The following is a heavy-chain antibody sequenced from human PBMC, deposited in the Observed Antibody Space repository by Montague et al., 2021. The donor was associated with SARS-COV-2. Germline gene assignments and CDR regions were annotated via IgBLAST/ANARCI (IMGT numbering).Heavy chain of an antibody. D-gene: IGHD3-16*01. Sequence: SETLSLTCTVSGGSIYSYYWSWVRQPPGKGLEWIGHVSHKGRTNYNPSLKSRVTISVDTSNNYFSLRPSSVTAADTAVYYCVRDTQYYDDNAWDDWFDPWGQGTLVTVSS. J-gene: IGHJ5*02. CDR2: VSHKGRT. V-gene: IGHV4-59*01. CDR3: VRDTQYYDDNAWDDWFDP. CDR1: GGSIYSYY.